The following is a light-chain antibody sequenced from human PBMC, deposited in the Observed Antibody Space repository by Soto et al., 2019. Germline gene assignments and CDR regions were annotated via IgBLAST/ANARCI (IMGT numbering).Light chain of an antibody. CDR2: AIS. V-gene: IGKV3-20*01. CDR3: QQYDSSPRT. Sequence: ENVLTQSPGTLSLSPGQRATLSCRASHTISSSYLAWYQQKPGQAPRLLIYAISDRATGVPDRFRGSGPGTDFTLTITRLEPEDFAVYFCQQYDSSPRTFGQGTKVEIK. J-gene: IGKJ1*01. CDR1: HTISSSY.